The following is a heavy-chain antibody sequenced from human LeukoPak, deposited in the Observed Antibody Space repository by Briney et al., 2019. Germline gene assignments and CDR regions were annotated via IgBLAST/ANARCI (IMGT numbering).Heavy chain of an antibody. D-gene: IGHD3-10*01. Sequence: GGSLRLSCAASGFSFHVYSMNWVRQAPGKGLEWVSSISSSSSDLNYADSVKGRFTISRDNAEKSLYLQMNSLRAEDTAVYYCARDRGSFGSTQYAFDIWGQGTMVTVSS. CDR1: GFSFHVYS. CDR2: ISSSSSDL. V-gene: IGHV3-21*01. CDR3: ARDRGSFGSTQYAFDI. J-gene: IGHJ3*02.